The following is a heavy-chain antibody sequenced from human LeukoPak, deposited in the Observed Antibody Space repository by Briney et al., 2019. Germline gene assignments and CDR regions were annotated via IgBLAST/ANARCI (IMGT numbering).Heavy chain of an antibody. CDR1: GYTFTSYD. CDR2: MNPNSGNT. CDR3: AREERQWLVTYYYYGMDV. Sequence: ASVKVSCKASGYTFTSYDINWVRQATGQGLEWMGWMNPNSGNTGYAQKLQGRVTMTRNTSISTAYMELSSLRSEDTAVYYCAREERQWLVTYYYYGMDVWGQGTTVTVPS. J-gene: IGHJ6*02. V-gene: IGHV1-8*01. D-gene: IGHD6-19*01.